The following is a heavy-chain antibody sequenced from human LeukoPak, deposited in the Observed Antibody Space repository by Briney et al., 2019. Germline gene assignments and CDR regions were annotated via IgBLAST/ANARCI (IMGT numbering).Heavy chain of an antibody. D-gene: IGHD6-13*01. V-gene: IGHV3-30*04. Sequence: GGSLRLSCAASGFTFSSYAMHWVRQAPGKGLEWVAVTSYDGSNKYYADSVKGRFTISRDNSKNTLYLQMNSLRAEDTAVYYCARALGAAAGTNAFDIWGQGTMVTVSS. CDR1: GFTFSSYA. J-gene: IGHJ3*02. CDR3: ARALGAAAGTNAFDI. CDR2: TSYDGSNK.